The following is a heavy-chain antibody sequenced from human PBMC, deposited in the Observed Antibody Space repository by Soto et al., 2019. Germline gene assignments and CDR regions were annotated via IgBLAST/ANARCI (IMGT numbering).Heavy chain of an antibody. CDR2: MNPNSGNT. CDR1: RYTFISYY. D-gene: IGHD2-2*01. V-gene: IGHV1-8*01. CDR3: ARAGYCSSTSCFGGMDV. Sequence: ASVKVSCKASRYTFISYYINWVRQGTGQGLEWMGWMNPNSGNTGYAQKFQGRITMTGNTSINTAYMELSSLRSEDTAVYYCARAGYCSSTSCFGGMDVWGQGTTVTAP. J-gene: IGHJ6*02.